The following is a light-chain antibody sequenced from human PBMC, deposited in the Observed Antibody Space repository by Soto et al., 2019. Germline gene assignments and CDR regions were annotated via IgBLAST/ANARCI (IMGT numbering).Light chain of an antibody. CDR2: KAS. J-gene: IGKJ4*01. CDR3: QQYNSWPLT. CDR1: QSISSW. Sequence: DIQMTQSPSTLSASVGDRVTSTCRASQSISSWLAWYQQKPGKAPKLLIYKASSLESGVPSRFSGSGSGTEFTLTISSLQPDDFATHYCQQYNSWPLTFGGGTKVEIK. V-gene: IGKV1-5*03.